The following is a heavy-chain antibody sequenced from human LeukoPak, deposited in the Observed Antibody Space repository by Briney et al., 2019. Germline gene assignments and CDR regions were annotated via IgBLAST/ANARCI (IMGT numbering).Heavy chain of an antibody. Sequence: GGSLRLSCAASGFTFDDYAMHWVRQAPGKGLEWVSLISWDGGSTYYADSVKGRFTISRDNSKNSLYLQMNSLRAEDTALYHCARVSYGSGGHYYYYYMDVWGKGTTVTISS. CDR2: ISWDGGST. CDR3: ARVSYGSGGHYYYYYMDV. J-gene: IGHJ6*03. D-gene: IGHD3-10*01. CDR1: GFTFDDYA. V-gene: IGHV3-43D*03.